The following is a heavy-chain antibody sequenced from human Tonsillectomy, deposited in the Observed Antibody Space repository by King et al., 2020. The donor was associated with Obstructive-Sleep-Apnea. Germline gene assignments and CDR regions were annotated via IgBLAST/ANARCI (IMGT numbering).Heavy chain of an antibody. V-gene: IGHV4-31*03. CDR2: IFYTGRT. CDR3: ATNYAHDYGDHFDY. Sequence: VQLQESGPGLVKPSQTLSLTCTVSGDSIEGYDWNWIRQHPGKGLEWIGYIFYTGRTYYNPSFRSRFTISIDTSKNQFSLRLTSVTAADTAVYYCATNYAHDYGDHFDYWGQGTLVTVSS. CDR1: GDSIEGYD. D-gene: IGHD4-17*01. J-gene: IGHJ4*02.